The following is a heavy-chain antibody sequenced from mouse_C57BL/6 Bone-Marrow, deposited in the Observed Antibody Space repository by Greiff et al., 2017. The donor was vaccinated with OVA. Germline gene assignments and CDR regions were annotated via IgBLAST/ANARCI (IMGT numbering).Heavy chain of an antibody. D-gene: IGHD2-4*01. V-gene: IGHV1-22*01. Sequence: VHVKQSGPELVKPGASVKMSCKASGYTFTDYNMHWVKQSHGKSLEWIGYINPNNGGTSYNQKFKGKATLTVNKSSSTAYMELRSLTSEDSAVYYCARRDGDDYTWFAYWGQGTLVTVSA. CDR3: ARRDGDDYTWFAY. J-gene: IGHJ3*01. CDR1: GYTFTDYN. CDR2: INPNNGGT.